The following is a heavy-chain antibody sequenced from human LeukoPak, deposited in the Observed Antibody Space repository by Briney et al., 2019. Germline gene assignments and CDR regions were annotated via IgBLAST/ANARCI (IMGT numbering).Heavy chain of an antibody. CDR3: ARAPRRIVGAHFDY. Sequence: SETLSLTCTVSGGSISSSSYYWGWIRQPPGKGLEWIGSIYYSGSTYYNPSLKSRVTISVDTSKNQFSLKLSSVTAADTAVYYCARAPRRIVGAHFDYWGQGTLVTVSS. J-gene: IGHJ4*02. CDR2: IYYSGST. D-gene: IGHD1-26*01. V-gene: IGHV4-39*01. CDR1: GGSISSSSYY.